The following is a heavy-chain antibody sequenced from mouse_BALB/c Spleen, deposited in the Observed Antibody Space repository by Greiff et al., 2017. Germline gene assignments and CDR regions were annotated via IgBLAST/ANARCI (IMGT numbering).Heavy chain of an antibody. J-gene: IGHJ2*01. CDR2: IRNKANGYTT. CDR3: ARDHLLLPDY. CDR1: GFTFTDYY. V-gene: IGHV7-3*02. Sequence: EVKVVESGGGLVQPGGSLRLSCATSGFTFTDYYMSWVRQPPGKALEWLGFIRNKANGYTTEYSASVKGRFTISRDNSQSILYLQMNTLRAEDSATYYCARDHLLLPDYWGQGTTLTVSS. D-gene: IGHD1-1*01.